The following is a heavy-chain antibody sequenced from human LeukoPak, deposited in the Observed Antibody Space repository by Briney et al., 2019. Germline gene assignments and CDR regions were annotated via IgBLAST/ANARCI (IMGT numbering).Heavy chain of an antibody. V-gene: IGHV4-30-4*01. CDR1: GGSISSGDYY. J-gene: IGHJ4*02. D-gene: IGHD6-19*01. CDR3: ARDSVAGTPLFDY. Sequence: SQTLSLTCTVSGGSISSGDYYWSWIRQPPGKGLEWIGYIYYSGSTYYNPSLKSRVTISVDTSKNQFSLKLSSVTAADTAVYYCARDSVAGTPLFDYWGQGTLVTVSS. CDR2: IYYSGST.